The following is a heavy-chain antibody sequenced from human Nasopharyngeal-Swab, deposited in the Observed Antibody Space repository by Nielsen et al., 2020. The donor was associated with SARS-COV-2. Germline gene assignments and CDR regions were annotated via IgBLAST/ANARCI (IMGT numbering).Heavy chain of an antibody. J-gene: IGHJ4*02. D-gene: IGHD7-27*01. CDR3: AKQSANWGSYFDY. V-gene: IGHV3-30*18. Sequence: GESLKISCAASGFTFSSYGMHWVRQAPGKGLEWVAVISYDGSNKYYADSVKGRFTISRDNSKNTLYLQMNTLRAEDTAIYYCAKQSANWGSYFDYWGQGTLVTVSS. CDR2: ISYDGSNK. CDR1: GFTFSSYG.